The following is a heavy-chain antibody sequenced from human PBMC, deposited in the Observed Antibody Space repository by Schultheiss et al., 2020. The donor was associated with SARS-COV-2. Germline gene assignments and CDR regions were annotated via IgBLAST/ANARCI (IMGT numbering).Heavy chain of an antibody. CDR1: GFTFSSYA. CDR3: ARGRGWVLDF. CDR2: ISGSGNSA. V-gene: IGHV3-23*01. J-gene: IGHJ4*02. D-gene: IGHD6-19*01. Sequence: GGSLRLSCAASGFTFSSYAMSWVRQAPGKGLEWVSGISGSGNSAFYADSVKGRFTISRDNSKNTLYLQMNNLRAEDTGIYYCARGRGWVLDFWGRGTLVTVSS.